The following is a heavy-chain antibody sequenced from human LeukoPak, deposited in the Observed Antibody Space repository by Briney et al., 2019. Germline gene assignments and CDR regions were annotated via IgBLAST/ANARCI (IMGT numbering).Heavy chain of an antibody. V-gene: IGHV3-30*18. J-gene: IGHJ5*02. CDR1: GFTFSSYG. D-gene: IGHD6-13*01. Sequence: GGSLRLSCAASGFTFSSYGMHWVRQVPGKGLEWVAVISYDGSNTYYADSVKGRITISRDNSKNTLYLQMNSLRAEDTAVYYCAKDSLYSSSWYGVNWLDPWGQGTLVTVSS. CDR3: AKDSLYSSSWYGVNWLDP. CDR2: ISYDGSNT.